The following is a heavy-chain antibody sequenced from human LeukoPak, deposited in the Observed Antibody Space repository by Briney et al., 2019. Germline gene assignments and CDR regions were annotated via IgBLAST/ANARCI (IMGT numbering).Heavy chain of an antibody. V-gene: IGHV3-23*01. D-gene: IGHD3-10*01. CDR3: AKDGGSTLPYYFDW. CDR2: ITGIGGGT. CDR1: GFMFEHYA. J-gene: IGHJ4*02. Sequence: GGSLRLSCAGSGFMFEHYAMNWVRQAPGRGLEWVSDITGIGGGTYYAESVEGRFTVSRDNSKNTVYLQMNSLRADDTAVYYCAKDGGSTLPYYFDWWGQGTLVTVAS.